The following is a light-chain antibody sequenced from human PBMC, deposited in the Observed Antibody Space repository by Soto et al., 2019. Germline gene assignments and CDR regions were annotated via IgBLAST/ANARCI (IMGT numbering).Light chain of an antibody. CDR1: SSNIGSNT. CDR2: SNN. V-gene: IGLV1-44*01. J-gene: IGLJ2*01. CDR3: AAWDDSLNGVV. Sequence: QSVLTQPPSASGTPGQRVTISCSGSSSNIGSNTVNWYQQLPGTAPRLLIYSNNQRPSGGPYRFSGSKSGTSASLAISGLQSDDEAADYCAAWDDSLNGVVFGGGTKLTVL.